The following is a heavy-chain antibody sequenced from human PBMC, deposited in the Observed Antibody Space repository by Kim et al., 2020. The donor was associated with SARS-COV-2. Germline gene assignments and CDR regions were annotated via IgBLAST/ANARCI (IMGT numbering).Heavy chain of an antibody. J-gene: IGHJ6*02. D-gene: IGHD4-17*01. CDR1: GFTLDIHA. CDR3: SKDLSPGGADV. V-gene: IGHV3-9*01. CDR2: IFLDIDRA. Sequence: GGSLRLSCAVSGFTLDIHAMHWVRQAPGQGLEWVSGIFLDIDRADYAASVKGRFTVSRDKAKKTMYLQMNNLRAEDTAFYYCSKDLSPGGADVWGQGTTVIVSS.